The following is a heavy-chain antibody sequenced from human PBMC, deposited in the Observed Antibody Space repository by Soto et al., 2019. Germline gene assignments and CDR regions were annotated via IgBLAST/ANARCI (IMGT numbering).Heavy chain of an antibody. CDR3: ARAGYSNYFDY. Sequence: PSETLSLTCAASGFSISSGYYWGWIRQPPGKGLEWIGNIYLSGNTYYNPSLKNRVTISVDTSKNQFSLKLNSVTAADTAVYYCARAGYSNYFDYWGQGTLVTVSS. J-gene: IGHJ4*02. CDR2: IYLSGNT. V-gene: IGHV4-38-2*01. CDR1: GFSISSGYY. D-gene: IGHD4-4*01.